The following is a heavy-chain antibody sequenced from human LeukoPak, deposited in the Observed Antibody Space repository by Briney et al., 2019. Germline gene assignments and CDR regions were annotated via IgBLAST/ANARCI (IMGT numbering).Heavy chain of an antibody. CDR3: ATDGAGFDT. V-gene: IGHV3-11*01. J-gene: IGHJ5*02. Sequence: GGSLRLSCAASGFTFHDYYMSWLRQAPGKGLPRLSYINIGGTNTHYADSVKGRFTLYRDNAKNYVYLKMNNLRPEDTSVYYCATDGAGFDTWGQGVLGTV. CDR1: GFTFHDYY. CDR2: INIGGTNT.